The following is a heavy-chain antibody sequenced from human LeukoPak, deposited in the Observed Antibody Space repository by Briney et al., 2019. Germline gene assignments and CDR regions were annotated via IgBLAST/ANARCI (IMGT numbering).Heavy chain of an antibody. J-gene: IGHJ3*02. D-gene: IGHD6-13*01. CDR2: IRKDGSDI. CDR3: ARDTSPRIAAIYYDAFDI. CDR1: GGSISSYY. V-gene: IGHV3-7*01. Sequence: PSETLSLTCTVSGGSISSYYWSWIRQPPGKGLEWVANIRKDGSDIHYVDSVKGRFTISRDNAKNSLYLEMSSLRGEDTALYYCARDTSPRIAAIYYDAFDIWGQGTMVTVSS.